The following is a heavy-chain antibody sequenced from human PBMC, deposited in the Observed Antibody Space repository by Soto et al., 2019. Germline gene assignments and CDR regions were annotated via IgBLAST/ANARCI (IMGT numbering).Heavy chain of an antibody. CDR1: GGSISSYY. V-gene: IGHV4-4*07. CDR3: ARVNPNYDILTGYYWFDP. Sequence: PSETLSLTCTVSGGSISSYYWSWIRQPAGKGLEWIGRIYTSGSTNYNPSLKSRVTMSVDTSKNQFSLKLSSVTAADTAVYYCARVNPNYDILTGYYWFDPWGQGTLVTVSS. D-gene: IGHD3-9*01. J-gene: IGHJ5*02. CDR2: IYTSGST.